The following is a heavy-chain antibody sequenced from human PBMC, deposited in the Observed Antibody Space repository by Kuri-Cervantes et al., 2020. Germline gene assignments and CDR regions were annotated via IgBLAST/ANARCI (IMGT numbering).Heavy chain of an antibody. V-gene: IGHV1-69*06. CDR2: IIPIFGTA. J-gene: IGHJ6*03. Sequence: SVKVSCKASGGTFSSYAISWVRQAPGQGLEWMGGIIPIFGTANYAQKFQGRVTITADKSTSTAYMELSSLRSEDTAVYYCASCMTTVNYYYYYMDVWGKGTTVTVSS. CDR1: GGTFSSYA. CDR3: ASCMTTVNYYYYYMDV. D-gene: IGHD4-17*01.